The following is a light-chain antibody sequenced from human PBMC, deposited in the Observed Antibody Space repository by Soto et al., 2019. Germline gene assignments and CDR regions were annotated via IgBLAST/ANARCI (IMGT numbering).Light chain of an antibody. CDR1: QSFTTSQ. V-gene: IGKV3-20*01. J-gene: IGKJ1*01. CDR2: GAS. CDR3: QQYASSPRT. Sequence: EIVLTQSPGTLSLSPGERATLFCRASQSFTTSQLAWYQQKPGQAPRVLIFGASSRATGIPDRFSGSGSGTGFTLTISRLEPEDSAVYYCQQYASSPRTFGQGTTVEIK.